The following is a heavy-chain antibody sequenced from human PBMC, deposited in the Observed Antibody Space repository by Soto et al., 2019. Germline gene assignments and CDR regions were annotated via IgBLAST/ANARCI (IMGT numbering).Heavy chain of an antibody. CDR3: AGLNIVAVGTDFDY. CDR1: GGSFSGYY. CDR2: INHSGST. D-gene: IGHD6-13*01. Sequence: SETLSLTCAVYGGSFSGYYWSWILQPPGKGLEWIGQINHSGSTNYNPSLRSRVTISVDTSKNQFSLKLTSVTAADTAVYYCAGLNIVAVGTDFDYWGQGTPVTVSS. J-gene: IGHJ4*02. V-gene: IGHV4-34*01.